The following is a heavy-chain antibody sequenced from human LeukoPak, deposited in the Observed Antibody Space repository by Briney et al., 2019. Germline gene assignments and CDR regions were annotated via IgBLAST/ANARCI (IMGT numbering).Heavy chain of an antibody. V-gene: IGHV4-39*07. Sequence: PSETLSLTCAVSGASISGSGYYWGWIRQPPGKGLEWIGNIYSSGSTYYNASLQSRVTISIDTSKNQFSLKLSSVTAADTAVYYCARATVQEWLLAAFDIWGQGTMVTVSS. D-gene: IGHD3-3*01. J-gene: IGHJ3*02. CDR2: IYSSGST. CDR3: ARATVQEWLLAAFDI. CDR1: GASISGSGYY.